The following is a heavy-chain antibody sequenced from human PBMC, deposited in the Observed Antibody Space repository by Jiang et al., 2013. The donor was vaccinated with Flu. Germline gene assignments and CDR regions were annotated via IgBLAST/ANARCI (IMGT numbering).Heavy chain of an antibody. D-gene: IGHD3-9*01. CDR2: ISYDGSNK. Sequence: TFSSYGMHWVRQAPGKGLEWVAVISYDGSNKYYADSVKGRFTISRDNSKNTLYLQMNSLRAEDTAVYYCAKCCASRYYDILTTGDYWGQGTLVTVSS. V-gene: IGHV3-30*18. CDR1: TFSSYG. CDR3: AKCCASRYYDILTTGDY. J-gene: IGHJ4*02.